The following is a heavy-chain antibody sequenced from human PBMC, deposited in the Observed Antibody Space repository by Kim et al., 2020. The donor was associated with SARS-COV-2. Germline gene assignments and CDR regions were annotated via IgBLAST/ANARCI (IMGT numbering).Heavy chain of an antibody. V-gene: IGHV3-30*07. D-gene: IGHD3-3*01. J-gene: IGHJ6*02. Sequence: VKGRFTISSDNSKNTLYLQMNSLRAEDTAVYYCAIDGYFGVAVSNGMDVWGQGTTVTVSS. CDR3: AIDGYFGVAVSNGMDV.